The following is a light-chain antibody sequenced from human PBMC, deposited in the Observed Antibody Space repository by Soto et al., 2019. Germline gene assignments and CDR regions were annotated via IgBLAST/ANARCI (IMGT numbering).Light chain of an antibody. CDR2: RTS. Sequence: EIVMTQSPATLSVSPGERATLSCRASQSLSSNLAWYQQKPGHAPRLLMFRTSSRATGFPARFSGSGCGTDFPLTISSLRSEDVAVYYCQQDYTNSWSFGQGTKVEIK. V-gene: IGKV3-15*01. CDR1: QSLSSN. J-gene: IGKJ1*01. CDR3: QQDYTNSWS.